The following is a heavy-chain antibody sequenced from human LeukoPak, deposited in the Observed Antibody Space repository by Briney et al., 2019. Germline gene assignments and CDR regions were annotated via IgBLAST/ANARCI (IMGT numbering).Heavy chain of an antibody. D-gene: IGHD3-10*01. Sequence: SETLSLTCAVSGGTFRGYYWRWIGQPPGKGRAWRVEIDHTGSTNYNTSLERRVTLSVDTSKSQVSLNLNSVTAADTAVYYCARGLRFHVGSGNWFDLWGQGTLVTVSS. J-gene: IGHJ5*02. CDR2: IDHTGST. CDR1: GGTFRGYY. CDR3: ARGLRFHVGSGNWFDL. V-gene: IGHV4-34*01.